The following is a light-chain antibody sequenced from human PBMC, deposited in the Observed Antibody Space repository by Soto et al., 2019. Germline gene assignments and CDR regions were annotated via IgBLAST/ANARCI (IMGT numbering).Light chain of an antibody. CDR3: CSYAGSYTV. CDR1: SSDVGGYNY. CDR2: DVS. J-gene: IGLJ3*02. Sequence: QSVLTQPRSVSGAPGQSVTIACTGTSSDVGGYNYVYWYQQQPGKDHKLMNYDVSKRPSGVPDRCSGSKSGNTASLTISGLQAEDEADYYCCSYAGSYTVFCGGTQLSVL. V-gene: IGLV2-11*02.